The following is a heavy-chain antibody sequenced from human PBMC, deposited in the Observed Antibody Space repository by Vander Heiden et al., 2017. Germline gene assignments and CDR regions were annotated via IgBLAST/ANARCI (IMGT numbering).Heavy chain of an antibody. J-gene: IGHJ4*02. Sequence: QVQLVESGGGMVQPGTSLRLSCAASGFTVRDFGMHWVRQAPGKRPEWVAVISYDGSEEYYIKSVKGRFTISRDNAKNTLYLQMNSLRVEDTAFYYCAKGVAKVPPHHFDKWGQGTLVTVSS. CDR3: AKGVAKVPPHHFDK. CDR2: ISYDGSEE. CDR1: GFTVRDFG. V-gene: IGHV3-30*18.